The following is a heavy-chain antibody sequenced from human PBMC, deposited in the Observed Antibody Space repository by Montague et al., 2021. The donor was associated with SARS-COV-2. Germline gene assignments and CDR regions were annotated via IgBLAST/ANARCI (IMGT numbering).Heavy chain of an antibody. CDR1: GDSVSTHSGD. CDR2: TYYRSQWYN. J-gene: IGHJ6*02. CDR3: ARMAVAPRPGAYYGMDV. Sequence: CAISGDSVSTHSGDWVWMRQSPSRGLEWLGRTYYRSQWYNDYAVSLKTRITITPDTSKNLFSLQLRSVTLDDTAVYYCARMAVAPRPGAYYGMDVWGQGTTVTVSS. V-gene: IGHV6-1*01. D-gene: IGHD6-6*01.